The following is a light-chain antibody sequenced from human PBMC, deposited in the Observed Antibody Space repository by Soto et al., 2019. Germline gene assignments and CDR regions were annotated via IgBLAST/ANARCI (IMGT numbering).Light chain of an antibody. J-gene: IGKJ2*01. CDR1: QSINSY. CDR3: QQSYSTPYT. CDR2: TAS. V-gene: IGKV1-39*01. Sequence: DIQMTQSPSSLSASVGDRVTITCRASQSINSYLNWYQQKPGKAPKLLFYTASSLQSGVPSRFSGSGSGTDFTLTISSLQPEDFATYYCQQSYSTPYTFGQGTKLEIK.